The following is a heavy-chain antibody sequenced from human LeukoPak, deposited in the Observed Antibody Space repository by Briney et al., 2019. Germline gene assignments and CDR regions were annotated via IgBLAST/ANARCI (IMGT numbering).Heavy chain of an antibody. CDR3: ARGYCSSTSCYWLYYCGMDV. Sequence: ASVKVSCKASGYTFTGYYMHWVRQAPGQGLEWMGWINPNSGGTNYAQKFQGRVTMTRDTSISTAYMELSRLRSDDTAVYYCARGYCSSTSCYWLYYCGMDVWGQGTTVTVSS. D-gene: IGHD2-2*01. CDR2: INPNSGGT. J-gene: IGHJ6*02. V-gene: IGHV1-2*02. CDR1: GYTFTGYY.